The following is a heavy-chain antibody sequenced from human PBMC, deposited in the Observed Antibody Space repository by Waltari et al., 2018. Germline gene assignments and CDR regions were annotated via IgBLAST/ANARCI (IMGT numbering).Heavy chain of an antibody. Sequence: QVQLVQSGAEVKKPGSSVKVSCKASGGTFSSYAISWVRQDAGQGLELMGGIIPILGIANYAQKFQGRVTITADESTSTAYMELSSLRSEDTAVYYCARGGGLEHGFYYYYYMDVWGKGTTVTVSS. V-gene: IGHV1-69*04. CDR2: IIPILGIA. J-gene: IGHJ6*03. CDR3: ARGGGLEHGFYYYYYMDV. CDR1: GGTFSSYA. D-gene: IGHD1-1*01.